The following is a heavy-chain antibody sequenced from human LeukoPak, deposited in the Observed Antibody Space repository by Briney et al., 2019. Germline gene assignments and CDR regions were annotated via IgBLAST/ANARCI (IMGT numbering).Heavy chain of an antibody. CDR2: ISWNSGSI. J-gene: IGHJ3*02. CDR1: GFTFDDYA. D-gene: IGHD3-9*01. Sequence: PGRSLRLSCAASGFTFDDYAMHWVRQAPGKGLEWGSGISWNSGSIGYADSVKGRFTISRDNAKNSLYLQMNSLRAEDTALYYCAKAMGDYDISTGYKRECAFDIWGQGTMVTVSS. V-gene: IGHV3-9*01. CDR3: AKAMGDYDISTGYKRECAFDI.